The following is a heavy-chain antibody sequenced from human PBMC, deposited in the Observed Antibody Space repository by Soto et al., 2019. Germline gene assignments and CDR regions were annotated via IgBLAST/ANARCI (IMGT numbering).Heavy chain of an antibody. D-gene: IGHD3-10*01. CDR3: ARHRGPMVRGVISNWFDP. J-gene: IGHJ5*02. CDR1: GGSIISSSYY. Sequence: SETLSLTCTVSGGSIISSSYYWGWIRQPPGKGLEWIGSIYYSGSTYYNPYLKSRVTISVDTYKNQFSMKLSSLTAADTAVYYCARHRGPMVRGVISNWFDPWGQGTPVTV. V-gene: IGHV4-39*01. CDR2: IYYSGST.